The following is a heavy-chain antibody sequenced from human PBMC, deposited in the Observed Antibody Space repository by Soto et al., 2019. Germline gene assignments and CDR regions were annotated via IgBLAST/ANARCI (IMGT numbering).Heavy chain of an antibody. CDR3: AKVPGYSSSWEDYYYYYYGMDV. CDR2: ISYDGSNK. V-gene: IGHV3-30*18. Sequence: SLRLSCAASGFTFSSYGMHWVRQAPGKGLEWVAVISYDGSNKYYADSVKGRFTISRDNSKSTLYLQMNSLRAEDTAVYYCAKVPGYSSSWEDYYYYYYGMDVWGQGTTVTVSS. CDR1: GFTFSSYG. D-gene: IGHD6-13*01. J-gene: IGHJ6*02.